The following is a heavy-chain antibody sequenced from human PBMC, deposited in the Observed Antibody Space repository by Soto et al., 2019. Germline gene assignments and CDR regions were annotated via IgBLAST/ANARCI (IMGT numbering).Heavy chain of an antibody. V-gene: IGHV1-18*04. CDR1: GYTFTSYG. CDR2: ISAYNGNT. J-gene: IGHJ3*02. Sequence: RASVKVSCKASGYTFTSYGISWVRQAPGQGLEWMGWISAYNGNTNYAQKLQGRVTMTTDTSTSTAYMELRSLRSDDTAVYYCARSHDSSGYYYDAFDIWGQGTMVTVSS. CDR3: ARSHDSSGYYYDAFDI. D-gene: IGHD3-22*01.